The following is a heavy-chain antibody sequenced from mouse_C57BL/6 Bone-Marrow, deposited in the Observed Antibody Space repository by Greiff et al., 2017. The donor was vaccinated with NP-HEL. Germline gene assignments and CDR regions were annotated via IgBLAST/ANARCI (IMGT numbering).Heavy chain of an antibody. CDR3: ARHMITTVVVPLYWYFDV. V-gene: IGHV1-7*01. Sequence: QVQLQQSGAELAKPGASVKLSCKASGYTFTSYWMHWVKQRPGQGLEWIGYINPSSGYTKYNQKFKDKATLTADKSSSTAYMQLSSLPYEDSAVEYCARHMITTVVVPLYWYFDVWGTGTTVTVSS. J-gene: IGHJ1*03. D-gene: IGHD1-1*01. CDR2: INPSSGYT. CDR1: GYTFTSYW.